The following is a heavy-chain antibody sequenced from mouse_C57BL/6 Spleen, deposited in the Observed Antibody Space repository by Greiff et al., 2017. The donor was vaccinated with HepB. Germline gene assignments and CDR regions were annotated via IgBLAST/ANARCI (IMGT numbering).Heavy chain of an antibody. D-gene: IGHD1-1*01. J-gene: IGHJ2*01. CDR1: GYTFTSYW. CDR2: IYPGSGST. CDR3: ARSGSSYEDYCDY. V-gene: IGHV1-55*01. Sequence: QVQLQQPGAELVKPGASVKMSCKASGYTFTSYWITWVKQRPGQGLEWIGDIYPGSGSTNYNEKFKSKATLTVDTSSSTAYMQLSSLTAEDSAVYYCARSGSSYEDYCDYWGQGTTLTVSS.